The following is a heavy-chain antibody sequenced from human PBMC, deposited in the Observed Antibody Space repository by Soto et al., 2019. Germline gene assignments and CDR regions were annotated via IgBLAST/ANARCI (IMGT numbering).Heavy chain of an antibody. Sequence: SVKVSCKASGGTFSSYRINWVRQAPGQGLEWVGGMVPIYRRADYLQKFHGRVTITADESARTAYMELGSLKSQDTAVYYCSRDSGAKLSSSWGQGTLVTVSS. CDR1: GGTFSSYR. CDR3: SRDSGAKLSSS. D-gene: IGHD6-13*01. V-gene: IGHV1-69*13. J-gene: IGHJ4*02. CDR2: MVPIYRRA.